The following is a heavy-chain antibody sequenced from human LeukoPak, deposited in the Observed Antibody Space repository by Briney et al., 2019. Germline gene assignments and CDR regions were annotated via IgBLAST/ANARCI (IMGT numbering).Heavy chain of an antibody. J-gene: IGHJ3*02. D-gene: IGHD3-22*01. CDR2: IWYDGSNK. Sequence: GGSLRLSCAASGFTFSDYYMSWIRQAPGKGLEWVAVIWYDGSNKYYADSVKGRFTISRDNSKNTLYLQMNSLRAEDTAVYYCARDPEINYYDSTTSGLFDIWGQGTMVTVSS. V-gene: IGHV3-33*08. CDR3: ARDPEINYYDSTTSGLFDI. CDR1: GFTFSDYY.